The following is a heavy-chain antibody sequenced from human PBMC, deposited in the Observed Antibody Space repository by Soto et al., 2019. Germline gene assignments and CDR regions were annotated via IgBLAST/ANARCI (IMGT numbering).Heavy chain of an antibody. V-gene: IGHV4-59*12. J-gene: IGHJ6*02. CDR3: ARDVSGYDAAGYYYYYGMDV. D-gene: IGHD5-12*01. CDR1: GGSISSYY. Sequence: SETLSLTCTVSGGSISSYYWSWIRQPPGKGLEWIGYIYYSGSTNYNPSLKSRVTISVDTSKNQFSLKLSSVTAADTAVYYCARDVSGYDAAGYYYYYGMDVWGQGTTVTVSS. CDR2: IYYSGST.